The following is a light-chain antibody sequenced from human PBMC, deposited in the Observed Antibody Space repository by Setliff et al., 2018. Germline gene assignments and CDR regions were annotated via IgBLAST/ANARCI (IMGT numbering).Light chain of an antibody. Sequence: QSVLTQPPSASGAPGQTVTISCTGLSSNIGAGYEVHWYQRFPGTALKLLIYGNSNRPSGVPDRFSGSKSGTSASLAITGLQAEDEADYYCQSYDSSLSVLYVFGTGTKVTVL. CDR3: QSYDSSLSVLYV. V-gene: IGLV1-40*01. CDR2: GNS. CDR1: SSNIGAGYE. J-gene: IGLJ1*01.